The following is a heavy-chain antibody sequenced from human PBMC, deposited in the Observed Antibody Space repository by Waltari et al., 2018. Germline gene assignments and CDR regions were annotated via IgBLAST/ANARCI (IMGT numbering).Heavy chain of an antibody. J-gene: IGHJ5*02. D-gene: IGHD3-22*01. V-gene: IGHV1-24*01. CDR3: ATGVHYYDSSGYTLGNWFDP. Sequence: QVQLVQSGAEVKKPGASVKVSCKVSGYTLTELSMHWVRKAPGKRLEWMGGFDLEDGETIYAQKFQGRVTMTEDTSTDTAYMELSSLRSEDTAVYYCATGVHYYDSSGYTLGNWFDPWGQGTQVTVSS. CDR1: GYTLTELS. CDR2: FDLEDGET.